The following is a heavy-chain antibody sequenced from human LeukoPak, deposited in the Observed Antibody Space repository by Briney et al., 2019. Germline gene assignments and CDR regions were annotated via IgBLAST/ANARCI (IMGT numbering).Heavy chain of an antibody. D-gene: IGHD3-10*01. CDR2: INPDSGGT. J-gene: IGHJ1*01. CDR3: ARAGYGSGSNLWEY. V-gene: IGHV1-2*02. Sequence: APVKVSCKASGYTFTGYYMHWVRQAPGQGLEWMGWINPDSGGTNYAQKFQGRVTETRDTSISTAYMQLSRLRSDDTALYYCARAGYGSGSNLWEYWGEGTVVTVSS. CDR1: GYTFTGYY.